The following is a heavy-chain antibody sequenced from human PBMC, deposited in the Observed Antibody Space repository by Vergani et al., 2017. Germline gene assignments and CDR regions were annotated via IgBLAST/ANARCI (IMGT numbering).Heavy chain of an antibody. CDR2: ISSSSSYI. CDR1: GFTFTSYS. D-gene: IGHD3-22*01. CDR3: ARPHPPYYYDSSEYYFDY. J-gene: IGHJ4*02. Sequence: EVQLVESGGGLVKPGGSLRLSCAASGFTFTSYSMTWVRQAPGKGLEWVSSISSSSSYIYYADSVKGRFTISRDNAKNSLYLQMNSLRAEDTAVYYCARPHPPYYYDSSEYYFDYWGQGTLVTVSS. V-gene: IGHV3-21*01.